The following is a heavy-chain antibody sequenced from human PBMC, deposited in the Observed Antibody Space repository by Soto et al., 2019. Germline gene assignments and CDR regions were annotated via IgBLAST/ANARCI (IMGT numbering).Heavy chain of an antibody. CDR3: ARDHPHSYGVYYFDY. J-gene: IGHJ4*02. Sequence: QVQLQESGPGLVKPSETLSLTCTVSGGSISNYYWNWIRQSPGKGLEWIGYIYSSGSTHYNPSLQNRVTISIDTSKNQVCLNVNSVTAADTAVYYCARDHPHSYGVYYFDYWGQGTPVTVSS. CDR1: GGSISNYY. CDR2: IYSSGST. D-gene: IGHD2-8*01. V-gene: IGHV4-59*01.